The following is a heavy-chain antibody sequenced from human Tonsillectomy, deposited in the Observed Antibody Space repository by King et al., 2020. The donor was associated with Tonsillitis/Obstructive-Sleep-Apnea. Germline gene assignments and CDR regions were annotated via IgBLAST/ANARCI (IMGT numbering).Heavy chain of an antibody. V-gene: IGHV4-34*01. J-gene: IGHJ4*02. CDR3: ARENIVVVPAVMGGGFDY. CDR2: INHSGST. CDR1: GGSFSGYY. D-gene: IGHD2-2*01. Sequence: VQLPQWGAGLLKPSETLSLTCAVYGGSFSGYYWSWIRQPPGKGLEWIGEINHSGSTNYNPSLRSRVTISVDTSKNQFSLKLSSVTAADTAVYYCARENIVVVPAVMGGGFDYWGQGTLVTVSS.